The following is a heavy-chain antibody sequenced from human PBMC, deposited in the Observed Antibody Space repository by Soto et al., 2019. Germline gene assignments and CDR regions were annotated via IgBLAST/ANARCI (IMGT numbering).Heavy chain of an antibody. CDR2: ISYDGNKK. D-gene: IGHD2-15*01. CDR1: GFTLSTYG. J-gene: IGHJ4*02. CDR3: AKDPVPYCSGGSCYRYDY. Sequence: QVQLVESGGGVVQPGRSLRLSCAASGFTLSTYGMHWVRQAPGKGLEWVATISYDGNKKYYADSVRGRFTISSDNSKNTLYLQMSSLRAEDTAVYYCAKDPVPYCSGGSCYRYDYWGQGSLVTVSS. V-gene: IGHV3-30*18.